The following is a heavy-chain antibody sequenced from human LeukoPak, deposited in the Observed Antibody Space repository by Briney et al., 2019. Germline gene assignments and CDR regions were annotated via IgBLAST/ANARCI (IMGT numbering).Heavy chain of an antibody. J-gene: IGHJ4*02. V-gene: IGHV3-53*01. CDR3: ARAFGLAEFDY. Sequence: GGSLRLSCATSGFTVSSSYMSWVRQAPGRGLEWVSIIYSGGPTYYADSVKGRFTISRDNAKNTLYLQMNSLRAEDTAVYYCARAFGLAEFDYWGQGTLVTVSS. CDR1: GFTVSSSY. CDR2: IYSGGPT. D-gene: IGHD2/OR15-2a*01.